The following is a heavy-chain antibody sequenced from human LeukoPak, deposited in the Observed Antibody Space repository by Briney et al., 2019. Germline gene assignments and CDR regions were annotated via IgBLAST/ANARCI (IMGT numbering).Heavy chain of an antibody. CDR3: AQGVYCSGGSCYFGY. CDR2: ISVNSNYI. D-gene: IGHD2-15*01. CDR1: GFTFRSFS. V-gene: IGHV3-21*01. Sequence: GGSLRLSCAASGFTFRSFSMNWVRQAPGKGLEWVSSISVNSNYIYYADSVKGRFTITRDNAKNSVYLQMNSLRAEDTAVYYCAQGVYCSGGSCYFGYWGQGTLVTVSS. J-gene: IGHJ4*02.